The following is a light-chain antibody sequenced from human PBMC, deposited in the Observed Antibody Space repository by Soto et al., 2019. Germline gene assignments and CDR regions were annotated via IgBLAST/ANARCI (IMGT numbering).Light chain of an antibody. Sequence: EIVLTQSPGTLSLSPGERATLSCRASQSVSSSYLAWYQQKPGQAPRLLIYGASSRATGIPDRFSGSGSGTDFTLTISRLEPEDVAVYYCQQYLLPTFGQGTKVEIK. V-gene: IGKV3-20*01. CDR2: GAS. J-gene: IGKJ1*01. CDR1: QSVSSSY. CDR3: QQYLLPT.